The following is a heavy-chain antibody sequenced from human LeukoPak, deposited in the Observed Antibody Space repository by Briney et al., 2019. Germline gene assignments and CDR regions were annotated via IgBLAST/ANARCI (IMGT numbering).Heavy chain of an antibody. CDR1: GFTFSSYA. CDR2: ISVSGGST. CDR3: AKTPNMIVVVTSFDY. D-gene: IGHD3-22*01. Sequence: PGGSLRLSCAASGFTFSSYAMNWVRQAPRKRLELVSAISVSGGSTYYADSVKGRFTISRDNSKITLYLQMNSLRAEDTAVYYCAKTPNMIVVVTSFDYWGQGTLVTVSS. V-gene: IGHV3-23*01. J-gene: IGHJ4*02.